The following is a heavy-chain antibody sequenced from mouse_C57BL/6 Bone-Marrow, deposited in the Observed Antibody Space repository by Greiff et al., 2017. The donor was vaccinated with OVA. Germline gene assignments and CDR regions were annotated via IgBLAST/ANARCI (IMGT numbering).Heavy chain of an antibody. D-gene: IGHD4-1*01. CDR3: ARNETGWECY. CDR1: GYTFTNYG. Sequence: EVQLQQSGAELVRPGSSMKMSCTTSGYTFTNYGINWVKQRPGKGLEWIGYIYIGNGYTEYNEKFKGQVKLTSDTSSSTHFMQLSSLTSEDSAMYYCARNETGWECYWCQGTSVTVSS. V-gene: IGHV1-58*01. CDR2: IYIGNGYT. J-gene: IGHJ4*01.